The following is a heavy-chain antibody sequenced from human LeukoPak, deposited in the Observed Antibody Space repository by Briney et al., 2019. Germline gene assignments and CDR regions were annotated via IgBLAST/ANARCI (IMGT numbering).Heavy chain of an antibody. Sequence: SETLSLTCTVSGGSISSYYWSWIRQPPGKGLEWIGYIYYSGSTNYNPSLKSRVTISVDTSKNQFSLKLSSVTAADTAVYYCARVRNKANDFWSGLDAFDIWAKGQWSPSLQ. V-gene: IGHV4-59*01. CDR2: IYYSGST. J-gene: IGHJ3*02. CDR1: GGSISSYY. D-gene: IGHD3-3*01. CDR3: ARVRNKANDFWSGLDAFDI.